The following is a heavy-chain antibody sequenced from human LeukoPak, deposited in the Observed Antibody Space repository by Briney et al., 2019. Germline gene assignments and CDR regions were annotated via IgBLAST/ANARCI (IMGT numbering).Heavy chain of an antibody. CDR1: GYTFTSYG. Sequence: ASVKVSCKASGYTFTSYGISWVRQAPGQGLEWIGWINPNTGDTNYAPKFQGRVTMIKDTSTNSAYMELNKLTSDDTAVYYCGRGNKSFDPWGQGTLVTVSS. J-gene: IGHJ5*02. CDR3: GRGNKSFDP. CDR2: INPNTGDT. V-gene: IGHV1-18*01.